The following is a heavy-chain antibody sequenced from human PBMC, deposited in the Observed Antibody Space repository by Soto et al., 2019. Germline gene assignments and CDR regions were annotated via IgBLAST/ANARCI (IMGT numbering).Heavy chain of an antibody. CDR1: GGSISSGGYS. CDR2: IYYSGST. Sequence: SETLSLTCAVSGGSISSGGYSWSWIRQPPGKGLEWIGYIYYSGSTYYNPSLKSRVTISVDASKNQFSLKLSSVTAADTAVYYCARHGDFWVRARYGMDVWGQGTTVTVSS. CDR3: ARHGDFWVRARYGMDV. J-gene: IGHJ6*02. V-gene: IGHV4-30-2*03. D-gene: IGHD3-3*01.